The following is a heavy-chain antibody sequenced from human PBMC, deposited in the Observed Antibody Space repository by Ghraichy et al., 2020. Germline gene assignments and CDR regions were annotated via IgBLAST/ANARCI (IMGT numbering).Heavy chain of an antibody. CDR2: ITGSGTNT. V-gene: IGHV3-23*01. CDR3: ARLRGPKIPAAEDF. J-gene: IGHJ4*02. CDR1: GFTFINYG. D-gene: IGHD6-13*01. Sequence: GGSLRLSCAASGFTFINYGMTWVRQAPGKGLEWVSTITGSGTNTYYADSVKGRFTISRDNSKNTLNLQMNSLRAEDTAIYYCARLRGPKIPAAEDFWGQGTLVTCSS.